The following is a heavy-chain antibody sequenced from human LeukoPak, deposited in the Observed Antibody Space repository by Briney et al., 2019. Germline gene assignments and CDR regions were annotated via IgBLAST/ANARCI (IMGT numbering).Heavy chain of an antibody. Sequence: XRLSXXXXXVTFSXXGMHWVRQAPGTGPGGLSYISGDSSATVYRDSVKGRFTISRDNAKSSLYLQMNSLRDEDTAVYYCARDRTNFDYWGQGTLVTVSS. D-gene: IGHD1-14*01. CDR3: ARDRTNFDY. CDR1: XVTFSXXG. V-gene: IGHV3-48*02. J-gene: IGHJ4*02. CDR2: ISGDSSAT.